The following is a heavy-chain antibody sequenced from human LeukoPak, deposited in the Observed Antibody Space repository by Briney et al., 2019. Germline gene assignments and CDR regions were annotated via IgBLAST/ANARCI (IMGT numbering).Heavy chain of an antibody. CDR2: TYSRGGST. Sequence: SGGSLRLSCTAFGFTINNYAMHWVRQAPGKGLEIVSITYSRGGSTDYANSVKGRFTISRDNSKNTLDLQMGSLRAEDMAVYYCARDTPNAWDYWGQGTLVTVSS. J-gene: IGHJ4*02. V-gene: IGHV3-64*01. D-gene: IGHD2-2*01. CDR3: ARDTPNAWDY. CDR1: GFTINNYA.